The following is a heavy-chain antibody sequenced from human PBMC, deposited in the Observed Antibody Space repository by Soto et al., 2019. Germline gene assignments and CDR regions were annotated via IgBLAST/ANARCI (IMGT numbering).Heavy chain of an antibody. CDR1: GGSISSYY. D-gene: IGHD2-21*02. CDR3: ARGSVVTAIGAFDI. J-gene: IGHJ3*02. V-gene: IGHV4-4*07. CDR2: IYTSGST. Sequence: QVQLQESGPGLVKPSETLSLTCTVSGGSISSYYWSWIRQPAGKGLEWIGRIYTSGSTNYNPSLKRRVTMSVDTSKNQFSLKLSSVTAADTAVYYCARGSVVTAIGAFDIWGQGTMVTVSS.